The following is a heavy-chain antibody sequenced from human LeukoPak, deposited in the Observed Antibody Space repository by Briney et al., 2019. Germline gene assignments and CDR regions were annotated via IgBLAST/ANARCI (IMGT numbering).Heavy chain of an antibody. D-gene: IGHD4-17*01. J-gene: IGHJ5*02. Sequence: SETLSLTCAVYGGSFSGYYWSWIRQPPGKGLEWIGEINHSGSTNYNPSLKSRVTISVDTSKNQFSLKLSSVTDADTAVYYCARGGGVTTVTTNWFDPWGQGTLVTVSS. CDR1: GGSFSGYY. CDR2: INHSGST. CDR3: ARGGGVTTVTTNWFDP. V-gene: IGHV4-34*01.